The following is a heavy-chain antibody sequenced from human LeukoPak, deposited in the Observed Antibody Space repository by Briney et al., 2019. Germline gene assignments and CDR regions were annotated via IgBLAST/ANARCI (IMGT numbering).Heavy chain of an antibody. V-gene: IGHV1-2*02. J-gene: IGHJ4*02. D-gene: IGHD1-26*01. CDR3: ASRGEDLGATNYFDY. CDR1: GYTFTGYY. Sequence: GASVKVSYKASGYTFTGYYMHWVRQAPGQGLEWMGWINPNSGGTNYAQKFQGRVTMTRDTSISTAYMELSRLRFDDTAVYYCASRGEDLGATNYFDYWGQGTLVTVSS. CDR2: INPNSGGT.